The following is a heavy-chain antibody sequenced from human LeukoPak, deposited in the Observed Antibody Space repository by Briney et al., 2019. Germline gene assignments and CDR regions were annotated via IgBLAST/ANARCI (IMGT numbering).Heavy chain of an antibody. J-gene: IGHJ4*02. CDR1: GGTFTSYA. CDR2: IIPIFGTA. Sequence: SVKVSCKASGGTFTSYAISWLRQAPGQGLEWMGGIIPIFGTANYAQKFQGRVTITTDESTSTAYMELSSLRSEDTAVYYCARVGGGSYTPHFDYWGQGTLVTVSS. V-gene: IGHV1-69*05. CDR3: ARVGGGSYTPHFDY. D-gene: IGHD1-26*01.